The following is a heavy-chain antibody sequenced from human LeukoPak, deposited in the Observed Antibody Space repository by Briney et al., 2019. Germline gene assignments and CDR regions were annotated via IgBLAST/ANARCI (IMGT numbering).Heavy chain of an antibody. Sequence: GASVKVSCKASGYTFTSYDINWVRQATGQGLEWMGWMNPNSGNTGYAQKFQGRVTMTRDTSISTAYMELSSLRSEDTAVYYCARGVHDYVLWFDPWGQGTLVTVSS. V-gene: IGHV1-8*01. J-gene: IGHJ5*02. CDR1: GYTFTSYD. CDR2: MNPNSGNT. D-gene: IGHD3-16*01. CDR3: ARGVHDYVLWFDP.